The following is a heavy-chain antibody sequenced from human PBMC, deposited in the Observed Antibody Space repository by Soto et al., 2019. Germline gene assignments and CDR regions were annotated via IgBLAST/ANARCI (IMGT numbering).Heavy chain of an antibody. D-gene: IGHD3-10*01. CDR2: TYHRSKWHN. V-gene: IGHV6-1*01. Sequence: PSQTLSLTCAISGDSVSRNIAAWNWIRKSPSRGLEWLGRTYHRSKWHNDSAESVKSRITINPDTSKNQFSLQLNSVTPDDTAVYYCARDRAQFGMDVWGQGTTVTVSS. CDR1: GDSVSRNIAA. CDR3: ARDRAQFGMDV. J-gene: IGHJ6*02.